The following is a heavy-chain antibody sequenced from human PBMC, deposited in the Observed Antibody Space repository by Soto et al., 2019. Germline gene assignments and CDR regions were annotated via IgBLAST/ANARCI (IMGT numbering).Heavy chain of an antibody. J-gene: IGHJ6*02. D-gene: IGHD2-15*01. Sequence: PGGSLRLSCAASGFTFSSYSMNWVRQAPGKGLEWVSSITSSSTYIYYADSVKGRFTISRDNAKNSLYLQMNSLRAEDTAVYYCARALTQYCSGGSCYYYGMDVWGQGTTVTVSS. CDR1: GFTFSSYS. V-gene: IGHV3-21*01. CDR3: ARALTQYCSGGSCYYYGMDV. CDR2: ITSSSTYI.